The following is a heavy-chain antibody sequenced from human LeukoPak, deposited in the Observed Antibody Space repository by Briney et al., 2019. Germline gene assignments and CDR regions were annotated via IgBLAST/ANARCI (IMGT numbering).Heavy chain of an antibody. CDR2: ISGSGSNT. CDR3: AKHYGYSSSWFVDY. D-gene: IGHD6-13*01. CDR1: GFTFSDYY. J-gene: IGHJ4*02. Sequence: GGSLRLSCAASGFTFSDYYMSWIRQAPGKGLEWVSYISGSGSNTKYADSVKGRFTISRDNSKNTLFLQMNSLRAQDTAVFYCAKHYGYSSSWFVDYWGQGTLVTVS. V-gene: IGHV3-11*03.